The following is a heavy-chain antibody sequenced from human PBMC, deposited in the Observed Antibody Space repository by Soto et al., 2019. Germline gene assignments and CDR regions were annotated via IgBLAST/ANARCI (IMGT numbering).Heavy chain of an antibody. CDR3: ARAEPYNTTSPFVC. D-gene: IGHD6-6*01. V-gene: IGHV1-8*01. CDR2: MNPNSGNT. J-gene: IGHJ4*02. Sequence: QVQLVQSGAEVKKPGASVKVSCKTSGYTFTNYNINWVRQATGQGLEWMGWMNPNSGNTGYAQKFQGRVTMPRNIDITTADMEMSSIRSGDTTVYYCARAEPYNTTSPFVCWGQGTLVTVSS. CDR1: GYTFTNYN.